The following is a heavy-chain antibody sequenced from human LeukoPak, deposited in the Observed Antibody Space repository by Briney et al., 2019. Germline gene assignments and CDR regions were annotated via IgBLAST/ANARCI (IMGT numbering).Heavy chain of an antibody. V-gene: IGHV4-59*11. CDR1: GGSIRSHH. J-gene: IGHJ5*02. Sequence: SETLPLTCTVSGGSIRSHHWTWIRQAPGKRLEWIGYTFYTGATYYNPSLRSRVTISIDTSKNQFSLKVTSVTTADTAVYYCAKRDRGGWFDPWGQGTLVTVSS. D-gene: IGHD1-1*01. CDR2: TFYTGAT. CDR3: AKRDRGGWFDP.